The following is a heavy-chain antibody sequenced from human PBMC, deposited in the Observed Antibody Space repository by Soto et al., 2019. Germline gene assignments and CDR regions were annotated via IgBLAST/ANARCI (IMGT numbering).Heavy chain of an antibody. J-gene: IGHJ6*02. D-gene: IGHD2-15*01. CDR3: ARDLAIVVVVAATPLFCGMDV. V-gene: IGHV1-46*01. CDR2: INPSGGST. CDR1: GYTFTSYY. Sequence: ASVKVSCKASGYTFTSYYMHWVRQAPGQGLEWMGIINPSGGSTSYAQKFQGRVTMTRDTSTSTVYMELSSLRSEDTAVYYCARDLAIVVVVAATPLFCGMDVWGLGTTVTSP.